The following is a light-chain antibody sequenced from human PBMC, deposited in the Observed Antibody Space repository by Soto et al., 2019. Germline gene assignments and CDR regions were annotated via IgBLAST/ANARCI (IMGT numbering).Light chain of an antibody. J-gene: IGLJ1*01. V-gene: IGLV2-8*01. CDR1: RSDVGGYNF. CDR2: EVN. Sequence: QSALTQPPSASGSPGQSVTISCTGTRSDVGGYNFVSWYQHHPGKAPKLIIYEVNKRPSGVPDRFSGSKSGNTASLTVSGLQAEDEAAYYCNSSAGSNNDVFGTGTKVTVL. CDR3: NSSAGSNNDV.